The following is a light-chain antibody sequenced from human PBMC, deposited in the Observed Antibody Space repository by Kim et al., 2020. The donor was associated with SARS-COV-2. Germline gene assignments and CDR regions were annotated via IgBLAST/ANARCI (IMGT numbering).Light chain of an antibody. V-gene: IGKV3-15*01. CDR3: QQFDNWPRT. CDR1: QSVGGN. Sequence: GAPGERATLSCRASQSVGGNLAWYQQQPGQAPRLLIYAASTRATGIPDRFSGSGSGTGFTLTISSLQSEDFAVYFCQQFDNWPRTFGQGTKVDIK. CDR2: AAS. J-gene: IGKJ1*01.